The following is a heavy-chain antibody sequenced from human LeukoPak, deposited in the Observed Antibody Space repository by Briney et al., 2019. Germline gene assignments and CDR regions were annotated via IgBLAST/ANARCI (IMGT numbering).Heavy chain of an antibody. D-gene: IGHD1-26*01. V-gene: IGHV3-53*01. J-gene: IGHJ4*02. Sequence: GGSLRLSCAASGFTVSSNYMSWVRQAPGKGLEWVSTIYSGGSTFYADSVKGRFTISRDNSKNTLYLQMNSLRAEDTAVYYCARGQYSGSFPYYFDSWGQGTLVTVSS. CDR2: IYSGGST. CDR3: ARGQYSGSFPYYFDS. CDR1: GFTVSSNY.